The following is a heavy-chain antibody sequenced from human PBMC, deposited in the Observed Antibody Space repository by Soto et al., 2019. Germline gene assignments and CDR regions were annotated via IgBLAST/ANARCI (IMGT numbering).Heavy chain of an antibody. CDR3: EPIFDFWSGNNFSY. CDR2: IFWDDDK. D-gene: IGHD3-3*01. J-gene: IGHJ4*02. V-gene: IGHV2-5*02. CDR1: GFSLSTSGVA. Sequence: QITLKESGPTLVKPTQTLTLTCTFSGFSLSTSGVAVGWIRQAPRKAPEWLAFIFWDDDKRYSPSLENRLTITKDTSKNQVFLKMTNMNPLETATYSGEPIFDFWSGNNFSYWGRGTRFTVS.